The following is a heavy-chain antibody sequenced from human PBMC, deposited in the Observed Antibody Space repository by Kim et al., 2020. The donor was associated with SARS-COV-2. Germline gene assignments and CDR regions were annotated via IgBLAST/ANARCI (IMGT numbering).Heavy chain of an antibody. CDR1: GGALLGYY. J-gene: IGHJ4*02. CDR2: VLHSGST. D-gene: IGHD3-22*01. CDR3: ARGPWDGYYRFVF. V-gene: IGHV4-34*01. Sequence: SETLSLTCSVHGGALLGYYWVWIRPAPGKGLEWIGEVLHSGSTNYNPSLESRVTIAIDASRNQFSLKLNSVTAADTDAYYCARGPWDGYYRFVFWCQGT.